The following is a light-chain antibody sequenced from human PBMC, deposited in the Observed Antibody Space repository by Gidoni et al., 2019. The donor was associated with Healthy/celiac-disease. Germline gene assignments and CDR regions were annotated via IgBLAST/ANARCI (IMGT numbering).Light chain of an antibody. J-gene: IGLJ2*01. V-gene: IGLV3-19*01. CDR3: NSRDSSGNHLV. CDR1: SLRSDY. CDR2: GTN. Sequence: SSELTQDPAVSVALGQTVRITCQGDSLRSDYASWYQQKPGQAPVLVISGTNNRPSGIPDRFSCSSSGNPASLAITGAQAEDEADYYCNSRDSSGNHLVFGGGTKLTVL.